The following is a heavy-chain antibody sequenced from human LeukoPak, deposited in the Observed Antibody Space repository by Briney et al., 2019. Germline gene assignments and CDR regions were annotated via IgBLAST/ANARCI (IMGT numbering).Heavy chain of an antibody. D-gene: IGHD6-19*01. V-gene: IGHV1-46*04. J-gene: IGHJ4*02. CDR3: ARFAVHRRLTVAGQVGLDY. Sequence: GASVRVSCKASGYIFTSYNMFWVRQAPGQGLEWMGIINSSGGSTNYAQKLQGRVTMTRDPSTSTVYMELSSLRSEDTAVYYCARFAVHRRLTVAGQVGLDYWGQGTLVTVSS. CDR1: GYIFTSYN. CDR2: INSSGGST.